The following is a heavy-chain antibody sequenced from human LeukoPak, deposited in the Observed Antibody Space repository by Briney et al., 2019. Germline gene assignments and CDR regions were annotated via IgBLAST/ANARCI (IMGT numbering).Heavy chain of an antibody. J-gene: IGHJ4*02. V-gene: IGHV3-48*03. CDR3: VRDPGITGTSY. Sequence: GGSLRLSCAASGFTFSSHEMNRVRQAPGKGLEWVSYISGSGSTIYYTDSVKGRFTISRDNAKYSLYLQMNSLRAEDTAVYYCVRDPGITGTSYWGQGTLVTVSS. CDR1: GFTFSSHE. D-gene: IGHD1-20*01. CDR2: ISGSGSTI.